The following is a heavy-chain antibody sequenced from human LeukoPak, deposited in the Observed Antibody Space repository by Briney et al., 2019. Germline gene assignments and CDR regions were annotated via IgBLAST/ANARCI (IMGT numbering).Heavy chain of an antibody. CDR1: GFTVSSNY. CDR3: ARELTGYFNY. V-gene: IGHV3-53*01. D-gene: IGHD1-14*01. CDR2: IYSGGST. Sequence: GGSLRLSCAASGFTVSSNYMSWVRQAPGKGLEWVSVIYSGGSTYYADSVKGRFTISRDNSKNMLYLQMNSLRAEDTAVYYCARELTGYFNYWGQGTLVTVSS. J-gene: IGHJ4*02.